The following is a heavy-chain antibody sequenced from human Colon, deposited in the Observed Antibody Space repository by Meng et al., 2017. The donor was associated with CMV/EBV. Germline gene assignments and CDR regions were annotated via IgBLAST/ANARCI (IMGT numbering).Heavy chain of an antibody. CDR3: ARGRRVVVPAAMGSYFDY. D-gene: IGHD2-2*01. Sequence: SFGRYSWRAIRQPPGKGLEWIGEINHGGSTHYSPSLKRRVTISVDTSKNQFSLKLSSMTAADTAVYSCARGRRVVVPAAMGSYFDYWGQGTLVTVSS. CDR2: INHGGST. V-gene: IGHV4-34*01. CDR1: SFGRYS. J-gene: IGHJ4*02.